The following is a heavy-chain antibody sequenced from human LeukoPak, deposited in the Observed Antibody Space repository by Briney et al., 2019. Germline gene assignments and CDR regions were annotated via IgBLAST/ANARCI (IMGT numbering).Heavy chain of an antibody. CDR1: GGSITNDDYY. Sequence: SQTLSLTCTVSGGSITNDDYYWSWIRQPPGKGLEWIGYIYYSGNTYYNPSLKSRVTISVDTSKNQFSLKLSSVTAADTAVYYCARAVRNGPYYFDYWGQGTLVTVSS. CDR3: ARAVRNGPYYFDY. V-gene: IGHV4-30-4*01. D-gene: IGHD2-8*01. J-gene: IGHJ4*02. CDR2: IYYSGNT.